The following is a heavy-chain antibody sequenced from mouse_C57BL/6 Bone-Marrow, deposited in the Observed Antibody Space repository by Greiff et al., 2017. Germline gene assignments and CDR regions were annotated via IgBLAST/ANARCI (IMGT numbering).Heavy chain of an antibody. V-gene: IGHV1-52*01. J-gene: IGHJ1*03. Sequence: QVQLQQPGAELVRPGSSVKMSCKASGYTFTSYCMHWVKQRPIQGLEWIGNIYPSDSETHYNQKFQGKATLTVDNSSSTAYMQLSSLASEDSAVYYCANNTVVDWYCDVWGTGTTVTVSS. D-gene: IGHD1-1*01. CDR3: ANNTVVDWYCDV. CDR2: IYPSDSET. CDR1: GYTFTSYC.